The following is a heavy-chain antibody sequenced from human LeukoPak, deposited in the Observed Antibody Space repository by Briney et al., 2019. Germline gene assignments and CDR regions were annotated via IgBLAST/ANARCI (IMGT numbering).Heavy chain of an antibody. Sequence: GASVKVSCKASGYTFTSYGISWVRQTPGQGLEWMGWISAYNGNTNYAQKLQGRVTMTTDTSTSTAYMELRSLRSDDTAVYYCARDRGSGYCSSTSCYTNLGDYWGQGTLVTVSS. CDR1: GYTFTSYG. J-gene: IGHJ4*02. CDR3: ARDRGSGYCSSTSCYTNLGDY. CDR2: ISAYNGNT. V-gene: IGHV1-18*01. D-gene: IGHD2-2*02.